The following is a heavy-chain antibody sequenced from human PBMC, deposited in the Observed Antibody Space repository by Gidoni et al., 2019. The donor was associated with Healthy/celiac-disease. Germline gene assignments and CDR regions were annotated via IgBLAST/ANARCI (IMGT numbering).Heavy chain of an antibody. J-gene: IGHJ6*02. V-gene: IGHV3-30*18. Sequence: QVQLVASGGGVVQPVRSLRLSCAASGFTFGSYGMHWVRQAPGKGLEWVAVISYDGSNKYYADSVKGRFTISRDNSKNTLYLQMNSLRAEDTAVYYCAKDLPTGILYPSGGMDVWGQGTTVTVSS. CDR3: AKDLPTGILYPSGGMDV. D-gene: IGHD2-8*01. CDR1: GFTFGSYG. CDR2: ISYDGSNK.